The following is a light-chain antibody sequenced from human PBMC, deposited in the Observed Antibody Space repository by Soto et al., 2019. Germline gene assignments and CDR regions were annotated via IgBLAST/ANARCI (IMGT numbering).Light chain of an antibody. CDR1: QSISSW. CDR3: QQYNSYFT. CDR2: KAS. V-gene: IGKV1-5*03. Sequence: DIQMTQSPSTLSASVGDIVTITCRASQSISSWLAWYQQKPGKAPKLLIYKASSLESGVPSRFSGSGSGTEFTLTISRLQRDDFATYDCQQYNSYFTVGPGTKVDIK. J-gene: IGKJ3*01.